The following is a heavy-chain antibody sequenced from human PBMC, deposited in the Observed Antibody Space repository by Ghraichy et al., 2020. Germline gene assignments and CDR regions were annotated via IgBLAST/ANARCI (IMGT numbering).Heavy chain of an antibody. Sequence: SETLSLTCTVSGGSISSSSYYWGWVRQPPGKGLEWIGSIYSSGSTYYNPSLKSRVTISVDTSKNQFSLKLSSVTAADTAVYYCARHNSMVRGYIDYWGQGTLVTVSS. CDR2: IYSSGST. V-gene: IGHV4-39*01. CDR1: GGSISSSSYY. J-gene: IGHJ4*02. D-gene: IGHD3-10*01. CDR3: ARHNSMVRGYIDY.